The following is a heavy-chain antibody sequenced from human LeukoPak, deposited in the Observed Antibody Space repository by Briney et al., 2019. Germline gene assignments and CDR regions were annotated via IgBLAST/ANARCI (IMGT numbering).Heavy chain of an antibody. Sequence: PGGSLRLSCAASGFTFSSYSMNWVRQAPGKGLEWVSSISSSSSYIYYADSVKGRFTISRDNAKNSLYLQMNGLRAEDTAVYYCARGPVVVGTLGGFDPWGQGTLVTVSS. D-gene: IGHD1-26*01. CDR2: ISSSSSYI. V-gene: IGHV3-21*01. CDR1: GFTFSSYS. J-gene: IGHJ5*02. CDR3: ARGPVVVGTLGGFDP.